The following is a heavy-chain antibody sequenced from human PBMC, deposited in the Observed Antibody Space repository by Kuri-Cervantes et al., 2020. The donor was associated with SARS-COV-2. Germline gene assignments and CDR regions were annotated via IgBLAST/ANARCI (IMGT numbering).Heavy chain of an antibody. Sequence: GSLRLSCTVSGGSISSSSYYWGWIRQPPGKGLEWIGSIYYSGSTYYNPSFKSRVTISVDTSKNQFSLKLSSVTAADTAVYYCARVGDYYGSGSVDYWGQGTLVTVSS. CDR3: ARVGDYYGSGSVDY. J-gene: IGHJ4*02. V-gene: IGHV4-39*01. CDR1: GGSISSSSYY. D-gene: IGHD3-10*01. CDR2: IYYSGST.